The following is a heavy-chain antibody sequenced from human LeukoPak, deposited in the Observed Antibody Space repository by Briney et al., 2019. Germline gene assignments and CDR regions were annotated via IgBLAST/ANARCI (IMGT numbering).Heavy chain of an antibody. CDR2: ITRDSIYT. V-gene: IGHV3-21*01. J-gene: IGHJ6*03. Sequence: GGSLGLSCAASGFTFNNYNMNWVRQTPGKGLEWVSSITRDSIYTFYADSVRGRFTISRDNAKNSLSLQMNSLRAEDTAVYYCARDPYNGYYGDDYYYYMDVWGKGTTVTISS. D-gene: IGHD3-3*01. CDR3: ARDPYNGYYGDDYYYYMDV. CDR1: GFTFNNYN.